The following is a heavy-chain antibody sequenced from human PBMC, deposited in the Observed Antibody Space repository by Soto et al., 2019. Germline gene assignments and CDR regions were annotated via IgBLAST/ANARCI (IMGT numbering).Heavy chain of an antibody. V-gene: IGHV4-34*01. Sequence: TLSLTCAVYGGSFSGYYWSWIRQPPGKGLEWIGEINHSGSTNYNPSLKSRVTISVDTSKNQFSLKLSSVTAADTAVYYCARGRRVANWFDPWGQGTLVTVSS. J-gene: IGHJ5*02. CDR3: ARGRRVANWFDP. CDR1: GGSFSGYY. D-gene: IGHD2-15*01. CDR2: INHSGST.